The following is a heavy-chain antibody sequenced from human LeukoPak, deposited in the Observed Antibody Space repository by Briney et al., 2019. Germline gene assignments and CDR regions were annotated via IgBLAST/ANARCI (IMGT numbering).Heavy chain of an antibody. CDR3: AKDRSNSGWFEGLDY. J-gene: IGHJ4*02. V-gene: IGHV3-9*01. CDR1: GFTFDDYA. CDR2: INWNSDTI. Sequence: GGSLRLSCAVSGFTFDDYAMHWVRQAPGKGLEWVAGINWNSDTIGYEDSVKGRFTISRDNAKNSLYLQMNSLRTEDTALYYCAKDRSNSGWFEGLDYWGQGTLVTVSS. D-gene: IGHD6-19*01.